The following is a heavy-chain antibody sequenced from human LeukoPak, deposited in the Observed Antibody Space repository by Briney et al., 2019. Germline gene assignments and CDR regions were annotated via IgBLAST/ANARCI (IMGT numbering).Heavy chain of an antibody. CDR2: ICFDKNQ. D-gene: IGHD2-8*01. J-gene: IGHJ6*02. CDR3: ARDRHCVNGVCHSPPGMDV. Sequence: GGSLRLSCAASGFILNDYGMHWVRQAPGKGLEWVPDICFDKNQHFADSVKGRFAISRDNSKNTVYLQINSLRAEDTAVYYCARDRHCVNGVCHSPPGMDVWGQGITVTVSS. CDR1: GFILNDYG. V-gene: IGHV3-33*01.